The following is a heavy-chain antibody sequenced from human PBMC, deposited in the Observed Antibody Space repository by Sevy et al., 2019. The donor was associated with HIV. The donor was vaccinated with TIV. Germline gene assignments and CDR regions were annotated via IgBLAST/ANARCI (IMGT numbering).Heavy chain of an antibody. J-gene: IGHJ5*02. D-gene: IGHD3-22*01. CDR2: IYYSGST. Sequence: SETLSLTCTVSGGSISSYYWSWIRQPPGKGLEWNGYIYYSGSTNYNPSLKSRVTISVDTSKNQFSLKLSSVTAADTAVYYCARDISGYYYGWFDPWGQGTLVTVSS. CDR1: GGSISSYY. V-gene: IGHV4-59*01. CDR3: ARDISGYYYGWFDP.